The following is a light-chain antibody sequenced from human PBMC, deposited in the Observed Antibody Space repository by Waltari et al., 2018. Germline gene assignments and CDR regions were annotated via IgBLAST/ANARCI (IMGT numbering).Light chain of an antibody. V-gene: IGKV3D-7*01. CDR1: QSVSSIY. CDR2: GAS. CDR3: QQDYNLPWT. Sequence: EIVMTQSPATLSLSPGARATLSCRASQSVSSIYLSWDQQKPGPAPRLLMYGASTRATGIPARFSGSGSGTGFTLTISSLQPEDFAVYYCQQDYNLPWTFGQGTKVEIK. J-gene: IGKJ1*01.